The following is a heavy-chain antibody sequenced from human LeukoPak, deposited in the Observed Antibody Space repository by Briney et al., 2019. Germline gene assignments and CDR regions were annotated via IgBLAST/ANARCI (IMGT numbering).Heavy chain of an antibody. CDR1: GFXFSDYY. V-gene: IGHV3-11*06. CDR2: ISSSSYT. J-gene: IGHJ4*02. Sequence: GSLKLSCAASGFXFSDYYMTWIRQAPGKGLEWISYISSSSYTDYADSVKGRFTISRDNAKNSLYLQMDSLRAEDTAVYYCARDGRGYYDSSGYPDYWGQGTLVTVSS. CDR3: ARDGRGYYDSSGYPDY. D-gene: IGHD3-22*01.